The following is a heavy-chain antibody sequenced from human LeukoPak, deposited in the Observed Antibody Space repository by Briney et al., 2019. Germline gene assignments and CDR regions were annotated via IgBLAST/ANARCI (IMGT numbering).Heavy chain of an antibody. CDR1: GGTFSSYA. J-gene: IGHJ6*02. Sequence: ASVKVSCKASGGTFSSYAINWVRQATGQGLEWMGWMNPNSGNTGYAQKFQGRVTMTRNTSISTAYMELSSLRSEDTAVYYCARGSGYCSGGSCYYYGMDVWGQGTTVTVSS. V-gene: IGHV1-8*02. CDR3: ARGSGYCSGGSCYYYGMDV. D-gene: IGHD2-15*01. CDR2: MNPNSGNT.